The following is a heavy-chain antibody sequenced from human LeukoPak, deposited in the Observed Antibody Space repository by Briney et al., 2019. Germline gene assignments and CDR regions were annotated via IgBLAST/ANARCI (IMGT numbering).Heavy chain of an antibody. J-gene: IGHJ4*02. CDR2: ISSSISYI. CDR3: ARDPEYSSSSREFDY. CDR1: GFTFSSYS. D-gene: IGHD6-6*01. Sequence: GGSLRLSCAASGFTFSSYSMNWVRQAPGKGLEWVSSISSSISYIYYADSVKGRFTISRDNAKNSLYLQMNSLRAEDTAVYYCARDPEYSSSSREFDYWGQGTLVTVSS. V-gene: IGHV3-21*01.